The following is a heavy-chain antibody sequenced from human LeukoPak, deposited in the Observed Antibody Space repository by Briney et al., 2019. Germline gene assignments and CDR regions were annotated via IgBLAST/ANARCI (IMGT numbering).Heavy chain of an antibody. Sequence: SETLSLTCAVYGGSFSGYYWSWIRQPPGKGLEWIGEINHSGSTNYNPSLKSRVTISVDTSKNQFSLKLSSVTAADTAVYYCARDPLHRDSYGSWFDPWGQGTLVTVSS. CDR3: ARDPLHRDSYGSWFDP. CDR1: GGSFSGYY. D-gene: IGHD5-18*01. CDR2: INHSGST. J-gene: IGHJ5*02. V-gene: IGHV4-34*01.